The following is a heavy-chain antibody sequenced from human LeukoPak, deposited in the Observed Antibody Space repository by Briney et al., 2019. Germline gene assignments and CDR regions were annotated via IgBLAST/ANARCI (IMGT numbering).Heavy chain of an antibody. D-gene: IGHD2-2*01. CDR1: GGSFTGYY. J-gene: IGHJ4*02. Sequence: SETLSLTCAVYGGSFTGYYWSWIRQPPGKGLEWIGEINHSGSTNYNPSLKSRVTISVDTSKNQFSLKLSSVTAADTAVYYCARRGDSIVGPAAIHHDYWGQGTLVTVSS. CDR2: INHSGST. CDR3: ARRGDSIVGPAAIHHDY. V-gene: IGHV4-34*01.